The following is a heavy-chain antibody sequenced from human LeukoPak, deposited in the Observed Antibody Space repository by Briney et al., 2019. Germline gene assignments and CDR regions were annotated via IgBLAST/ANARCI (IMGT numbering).Heavy chain of an antibody. CDR3: AREARGSGRDFDY. J-gene: IGHJ4*02. CDR2: IGTRSNPI. V-gene: IGHV3-11*01. CDR1: GFTFSDFY. D-gene: IGHD1-26*01. Sequence: GGSLRLSCAASGFTFSDFYTSWIRQAPGMGLEWISYIGTRSNPICYADSVKGRFTISRDDAKNSLYLQMNSLRDEDTAVYFCAREARGSGRDFDYWGQGILVTVSS.